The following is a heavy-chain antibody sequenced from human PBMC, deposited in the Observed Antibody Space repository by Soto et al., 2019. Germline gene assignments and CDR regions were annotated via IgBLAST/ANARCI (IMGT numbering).Heavy chain of an antibody. D-gene: IGHD6-19*01. CDR3: ARDPGIAVAHGGFDP. V-gene: IGHV1-18*01. J-gene: IGHJ5*02. CDR2: ISAYNGNT. Sequence: SVKVSCKASGYTFTSYGISWVRQAPGQGLEWMGWISAYNGNTNYAQKLQGRVTMTTDTSTSTAYMELRSLRSDGTAVYYCARDPGIAVAHGGFDPWGQGTLVTVSS. CDR1: GYTFTSYG.